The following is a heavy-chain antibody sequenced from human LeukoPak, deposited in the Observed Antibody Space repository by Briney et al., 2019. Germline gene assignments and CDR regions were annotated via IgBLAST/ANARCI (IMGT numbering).Heavy chain of an antibody. V-gene: IGHV4-59*12. CDR3: ARAVAAAGSFDY. Sequence: SETLSLTCTVSGDSIRSYYWSWIRQPPGKGLEWIGYIYHSGSTYYNPSLKSRVTISVDRSKNQFSLKLSSVTAADTAVYYCARAVAAAGSFDYWGQGTLVTVSS. CDR2: IYHSGST. J-gene: IGHJ4*02. D-gene: IGHD6-13*01. CDR1: GDSIRSYY.